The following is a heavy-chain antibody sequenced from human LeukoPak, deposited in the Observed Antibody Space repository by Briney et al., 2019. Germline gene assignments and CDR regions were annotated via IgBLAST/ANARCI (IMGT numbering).Heavy chain of an antibody. CDR2: FDPEDGET. CDR1: GYTLTELS. Sequence: ASVKVSCKVSGYTLTELSMHWVRQSPGKGLEWMGGFDPEDGETIYSQKFQGRITMTEATSTDTAYMELSSLRSEDTAVYYCARGISVGFDIWGQGTKVTVSP. CDR3: ARGISVGFDI. V-gene: IGHV1-24*01. D-gene: IGHD2-21*01. J-gene: IGHJ3*02.